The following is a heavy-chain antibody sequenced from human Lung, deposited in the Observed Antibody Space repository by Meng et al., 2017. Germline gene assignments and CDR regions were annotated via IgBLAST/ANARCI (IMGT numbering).Heavy chain of an antibody. Sequence: QVQLQEPGPGLVKPSGTLSLTCAVSGGSSTSSTWWSWVRQTPGKGLEWFGEIFHSGSTNYNPPLESRVTISVDKSKNQFSLKVYSVTAADTATYYCARFDISSSGRGDYWGQGILVTVSS. J-gene: IGHJ4*02. CDR3: ARFDISSSGRGDY. CDR1: GGSSTSSTW. V-gene: IGHV4-4*02. D-gene: IGHD1-26*01. CDR2: IFHSGST.